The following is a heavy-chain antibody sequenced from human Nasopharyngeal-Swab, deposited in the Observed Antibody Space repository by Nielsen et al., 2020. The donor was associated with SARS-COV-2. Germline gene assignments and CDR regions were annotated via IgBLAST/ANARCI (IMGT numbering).Heavy chain of an antibody. CDR3: ARDRGDY. CDR1: GYTFTNYA. V-gene: IGHV1-18*04. CDR2: ISGYNGYT. Sequence: ASVKVSCKASGYTFTNYAMNWVRQAPGQGLEWMGWISGYNGYTNYAPKFQGRVTMTRDTSINTAYLELNSLRFDDTAVYYCARDRGDYWGQGTLVTVSS. J-gene: IGHJ4*02.